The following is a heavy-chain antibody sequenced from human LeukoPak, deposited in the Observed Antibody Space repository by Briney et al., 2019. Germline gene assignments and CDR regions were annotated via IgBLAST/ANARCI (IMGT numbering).Heavy chain of an antibody. J-gene: IGHJ4*02. CDR3: SLIQGWGSGSYYRDF. V-gene: IGHV3-72*01. D-gene: IGHD3-10*01. Sequence: GGSLRLSCAASGFTFSDHFLDWVRQAPGKGLEWVGRTRNKANSYITEYAASVKGRFTISRDDPKNSLYLQISSLKTDDTVMYYCSLIQGWGSGSYYRDFWGQGTLVTVSS. CDR1: GFTFSDHF. CDR2: TRNKANSYIT.